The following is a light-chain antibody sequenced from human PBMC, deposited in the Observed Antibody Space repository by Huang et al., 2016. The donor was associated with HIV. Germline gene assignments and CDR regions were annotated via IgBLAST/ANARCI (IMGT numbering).Light chain of an antibody. J-gene: IGKJ1*01. CDR2: DAS. CDR1: QSINNK. Sequence: EIVLTQSPATLSVSPAERATLSCRASQSINNKLAWYQQTPCQSPRRLMYDASTRATNIPARFSGSGSGTEFTLTITSLQSEEFAVYYCQQYHNWPRTFGQGTKVEIK. V-gene: IGKV3-15*01. CDR3: QQYHNWPRT.